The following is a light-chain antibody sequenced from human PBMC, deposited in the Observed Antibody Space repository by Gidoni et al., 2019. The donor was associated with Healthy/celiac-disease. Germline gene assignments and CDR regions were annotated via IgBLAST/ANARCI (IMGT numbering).Light chain of an antibody. CDR3: QQYGSSPPNT. CDR2: GAS. Sequence: EIVLTHSPGTLSLSPGERATLSCRASQSVSSSYLAWYQQKPGQAPRLLIYGASSRATGNPDRFSGSGSGTDLTLTISRLEPEDFAVYYCQQYGSSPPNTFGQGTRLEIK. J-gene: IGKJ5*01. V-gene: IGKV3-20*01. CDR1: QSVSSSY.